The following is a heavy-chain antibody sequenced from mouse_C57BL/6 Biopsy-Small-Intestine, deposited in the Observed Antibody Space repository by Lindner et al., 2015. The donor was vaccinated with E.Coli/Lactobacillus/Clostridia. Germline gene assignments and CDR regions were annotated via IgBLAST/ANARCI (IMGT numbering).Heavy chain of an antibody. CDR3: AREELPRPFDY. Sequence: VQLQESGTEIVKPGASVTMSCKTSGYTFSRYWLSWVKQRPGQGLEWIGDIYPGGGVTNYNERFKTKATLTVDSSSSTAYIHLSSLTSEDSAVYYCAREELPRPFDYWGQGTTLTVSS. J-gene: IGHJ2*01. CDR1: GYTFSRYW. D-gene: IGHD1-2*01. CDR2: IYPGGGVT. V-gene: IGHV1-55*01.